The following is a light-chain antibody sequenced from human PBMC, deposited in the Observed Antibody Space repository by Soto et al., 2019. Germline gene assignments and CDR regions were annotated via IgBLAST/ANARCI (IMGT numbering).Light chain of an antibody. V-gene: IGKV3-20*01. CDR3: QQYGSAPPLT. CDR2: GAS. Sequence: EFVLTQSPGKLSLSPGERATLSCRASQSISSSFLAWYQQKPGQAPRLLIYGASSRGTGIPDRFSGSGSGTDFTLTISRLEPEGLAVYDCQQYGSAPPLTFDGGTKVEIK. J-gene: IGKJ4*01. CDR1: QSISSSF.